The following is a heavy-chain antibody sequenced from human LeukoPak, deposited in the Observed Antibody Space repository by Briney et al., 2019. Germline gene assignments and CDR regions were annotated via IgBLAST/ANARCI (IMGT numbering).Heavy chain of an antibody. CDR3: ARRGGLVDTFDI. Sequence: GESLKISCKISGYRLTNNWIGWVRQVPGKGLEWMGIIYPGDSDTRYSPSFQGQVTISADKSISTAYLQWSSLKASDTAKYYCARRGGLVDTFDIWGQGTLVTVSS. CDR1: GYRLTNNW. D-gene: IGHD6-6*01. V-gene: IGHV5-51*01. CDR2: IYPGDSDT. J-gene: IGHJ3*02.